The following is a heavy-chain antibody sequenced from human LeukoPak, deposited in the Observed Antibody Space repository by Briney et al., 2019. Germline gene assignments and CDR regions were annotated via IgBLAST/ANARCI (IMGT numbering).Heavy chain of an antibody. CDR1: GFTFSSYA. CDR3: AKALWSEYYYYYMDV. J-gene: IGHJ6*03. Sequence: GGSLRPSCAASGFTFSSYAMSWVRQAPGKGLEWVSAISGSGGSTYYADSVKGRFTISRDNSKNTLYLQMNSLRAEDTAVYYCAKALWSEYYYYYMDVWGKGTTVTVSS. D-gene: IGHD3-10*01. CDR2: ISGSGGST. V-gene: IGHV3-23*01.